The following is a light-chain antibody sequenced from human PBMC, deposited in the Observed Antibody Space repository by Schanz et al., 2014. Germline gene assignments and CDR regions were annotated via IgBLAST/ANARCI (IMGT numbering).Light chain of an antibody. CDR2: AAS. J-gene: IGKJ2*01. CDR1: QRISSY. Sequence: DVQMTQSPSSLSASVGDRVTITCRASQRISSYLNWYQQKPGKAPKLLIYAASSLQSGVPSRFSGSGSGTDFTLTISSLQPEDFATYYCQQSYSHSENTFGQGTKLEIK. V-gene: IGKV1-39*01. CDR3: QQSYSHSENT.